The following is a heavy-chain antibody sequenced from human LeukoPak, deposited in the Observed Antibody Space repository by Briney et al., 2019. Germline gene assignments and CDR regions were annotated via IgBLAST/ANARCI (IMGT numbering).Heavy chain of an antibody. CDR1: GFTFSSYW. CDR3: ASTDGSGSYYVTKIDY. D-gene: IGHD3-10*01. CDR2: IKQDGSEK. V-gene: IGHV3-7*01. J-gene: IGHJ4*02. Sequence: GGSLRLSCAASGFTFSSYWMSWVGQAPGKGLEWVAYIKQDGSEKYYVDSVKGRFTISRDNAKNSLYLQMNSLRAEDTAVYYCASTDGSGSYYVTKIDYWGQGTLVTVSS.